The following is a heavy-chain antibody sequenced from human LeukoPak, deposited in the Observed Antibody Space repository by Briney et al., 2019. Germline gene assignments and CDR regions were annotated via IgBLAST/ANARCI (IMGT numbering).Heavy chain of an antibody. J-gene: IGHJ4*02. CDR1: GFTFSNYA. Sequence: PGGSLRLSCAASGFTFSNYAMYWVRQAPGKGLEYVSAISSNGGSTYYANSVKGRFTISRDNSKNTLYLQMGSLRAEDTAIYYCVRDRRFLEWTPFDYWGQGTLVTVSS. CDR3: VRDRRFLEWTPFDY. D-gene: IGHD3-3*01. V-gene: IGHV3-64*01. CDR2: ISSNGGST.